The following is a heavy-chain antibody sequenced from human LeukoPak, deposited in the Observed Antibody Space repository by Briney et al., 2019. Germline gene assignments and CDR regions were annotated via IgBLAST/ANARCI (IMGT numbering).Heavy chain of an antibody. D-gene: IGHD4-17*01. Sequence: ASVKVSCKASGYTFTSYGISWVRQAPGQGLEWMGWINTNTGNPTYAQGFTGRFVFSLDTSVSTAYLQISSLKAEDTAVYYCARAPDYGDNYYYGMDVWGQGTTVTVSS. V-gene: IGHV7-4-1*02. CDR3: ARAPDYGDNYYYGMDV. CDR2: INTNTGNP. J-gene: IGHJ6*02. CDR1: GYTFTSYG.